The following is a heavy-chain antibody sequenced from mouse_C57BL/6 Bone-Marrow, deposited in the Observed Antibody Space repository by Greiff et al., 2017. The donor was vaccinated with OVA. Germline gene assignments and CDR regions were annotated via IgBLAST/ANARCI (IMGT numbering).Heavy chain of an antibody. CDR1: GYTFTDYN. Sequence: EVQLQHSGPELVKPGASVKIPCKASGYTFTDYNMDWVKQSHGKSLEWIGDINPNNGGTIYNQKFKGKATLTVDKSSSTAYMELRSLTSEDTAVYYCARRRFITTVVATSYWYFDVWGTGTTVTVSS. V-gene: IGHV1-18*01. J-gene: IGHJ1*03. CDR2: INPNNGGT. CDR3: ARRRFITTVVATSYWYFDV. D-gene: IGHD1-1*01.